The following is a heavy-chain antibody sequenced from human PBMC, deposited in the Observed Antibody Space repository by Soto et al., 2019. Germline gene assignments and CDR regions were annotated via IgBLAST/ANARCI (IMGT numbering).Heavy chain of an antibody. D-gene: IGHD3-10*01. CDR2: IYSGGST. J-gene: IGHJ6*02. CDR3: ARDHYYGSGSYYYYYYGMDV. V-gene: IGHV3-53*01. Sequence: EVQLVESGGGLIQPGGSLRLSCAASGFTVSSNYMSWVRQAPGKGLAWVSVIYSGGSTYYADSVKGRFTISRDNSKNTLYLQMNSLRAEDTAVYYCARDHYYGSGSYYYYYYGMDVWGQGTTVTVSS. CDR1: GFTVSSNY.